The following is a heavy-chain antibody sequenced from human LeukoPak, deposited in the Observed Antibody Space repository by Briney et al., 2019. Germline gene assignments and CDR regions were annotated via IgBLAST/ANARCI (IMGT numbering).Heavy chain of an antibody. Sequence: PGTSLRLSCAASGFTFSIYGMHWVRQAPGKGLEWVSSISSSSSYIYYADSVKGRFTISRDNAKNSLYLQMNSLRAEDTAVYYCARGDSSALFDYWGQGTLVTVSS. J-gene: IGHJ4*02. CDR3: ARGDSSALFDY. CDR1: GFTFSIYG. V-gene: IGHV3-21*01. D-gene: IGHD6-19*01. CDR2: ISSSSSYI.